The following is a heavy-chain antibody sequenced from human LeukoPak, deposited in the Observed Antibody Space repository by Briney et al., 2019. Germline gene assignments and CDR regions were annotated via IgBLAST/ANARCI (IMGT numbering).Heavy chain of an antibody. CDR2: SNAGNGNT. CDR1: GYTFTSYA. CDR3: ARDRRITMVRGVIITSFDY. D-gene: IGHD3-10*01. Sequence: ASVKVSCKASGYTFTSYAMHWVRQAPGQRLEWMGWSNAGNGNTKYSQEFQGRVTITRDTSASTAYMELSSLRSDDTAVYYCARDRRITMVRGVIITSFDYWGQGTLVTVSS. V-gene: IGHV1-3*02. J-gene: IGHJ4*02.